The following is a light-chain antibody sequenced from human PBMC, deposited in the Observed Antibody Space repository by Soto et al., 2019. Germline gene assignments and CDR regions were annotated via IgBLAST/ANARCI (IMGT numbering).Light chain of an antibody. V-gene: IGLV1-44*01. J-gene: IGLJ2*01. CDR3: AAWDDSLNGYVV. CDR2: SNN. Sequence: QSVLTQPTSASGTPGQRVTISCSGSSSNIGSNTVNWYQQLPGTAPKLLIYSNNQRPSGVPGRFSGSKSGTSASLAISGLQSEDEADYYSAAWDDSLNGYVVFGGGTQLTVL. CDR1: SSNIGSNT.